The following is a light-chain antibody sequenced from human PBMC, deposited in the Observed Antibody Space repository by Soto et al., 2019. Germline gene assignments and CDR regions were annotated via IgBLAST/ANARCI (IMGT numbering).Light chain of an antibody. Sequence: VLTQSPATLSLSPGERATLSCRASQSVSSTYSAWYQQKPGQAPRLLIYGASSRATGIPARFSGSGSGTDFTLTISRLEPEDFALYYCQQFGSSPRTFGQGTKVEI. CDR3: QQFGSSPRT. CDR1: QSVSSTY. CDR2: GAS. V-gene: IGKV3-20*01. J-gene: IGKJ1*01.